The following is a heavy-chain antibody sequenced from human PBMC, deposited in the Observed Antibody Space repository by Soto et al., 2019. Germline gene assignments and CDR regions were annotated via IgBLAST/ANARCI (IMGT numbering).Heavy chain of an antibody. CDR3: ARGNPRWLQSWYFDL. J-gene: IGHJ2*01. CDR2: IIPIFGTV. D-gene: IGHD5-12*01. V-gene: IGHV1-69*12. CDR1: GGTFSSYA. Sequence: QVQLVQSGAEVKKPGSSVKVSCKASGGTFSSYAISWVRQAPGQGLEWMGGIIPIFGTVNYAQKFQGRVTITADESTSTAYMELSSLRSEDTAVYYCARGNPRWLQSWYFDLWSRGTLVTVSS.